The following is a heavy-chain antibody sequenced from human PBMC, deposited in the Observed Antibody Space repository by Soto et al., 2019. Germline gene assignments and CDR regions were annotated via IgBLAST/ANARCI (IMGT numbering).Heavy chain of an antibody. Sequence: EVQVVESGGGLVQPGRSLRLSCAASGFTFHDYALHWVRQAPGKGLEWVSGISWNSGNIGYADSVKGRFTISRDNAKNSLYLQMNSLRVEDTALYYCAILEKGGMDVW. CDR3: AILEKGGMDV. CDR2: ISWNSGNI. CDR1: GFTFHDYA. V-gene: IGHV3-9*01. D-gene: IGHD1-1*01. J-gene: IGHJ6*01.